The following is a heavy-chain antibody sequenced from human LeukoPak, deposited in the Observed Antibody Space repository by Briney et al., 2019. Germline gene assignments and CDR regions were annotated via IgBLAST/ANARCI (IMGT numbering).Heavy chain of an antibody. D-gene: IGHD6-19*01. CDR1: GGSISSYY. V-gene: IGHV4-59*01. CDR3: ARAMAVAGTIVHDYYYGMDV. Sequence: PSETLSLTCTVSGGSISSYYWSWIRQPPGKGLEWIGYIYYSGSTNYNPSLKRRVTISVDTSKNQFSLKLSSVTAADTAVYYCARAMAVAGTIVHDYYYGMDVWGQGTTVTVSS. CDR2: IYYSGST. J-gene: IGHJ6*02.